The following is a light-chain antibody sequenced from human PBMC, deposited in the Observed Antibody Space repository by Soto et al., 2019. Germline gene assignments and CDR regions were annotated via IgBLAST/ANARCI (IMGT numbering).Light chain of an antibody. CDR2: DVS. CDR1: TSDIGNYNL. CDR3: CSYAGTRDV. Sequence: QSALTQPASVSGSPGQSITISCTGTTSDIGNYNLVSWYQQHPGKAPKLMIYDVSKRPSGVSNRFSGSKSDNTASLTISGLQAEDESDYYCCSYAGTRDVFGGGTQLTVL. J-gene: IGLJ2*01. V-gene: IGLV2-23*02.